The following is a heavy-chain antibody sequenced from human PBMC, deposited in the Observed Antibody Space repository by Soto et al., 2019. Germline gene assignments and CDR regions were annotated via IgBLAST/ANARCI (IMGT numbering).Heavy chain of an antibody. CDR1: GGTFSNYA. D-gene: IGHD4-17*01. V-gene: IGHV1-69*05. J-gene: IGHJ6*02. Sequence: QVQLVQSGAEVKRPGSSVRISCTTSGGTFSNYAFNWVRQAPGQGLECLGGIIPFFGTANYTQKFQGRVTXTXXESTATVYMELRTLTSEDTAIYYCAKERGYGGPYFYYAMTVWGQGTPVIVSS. CDR2: IIPFFGTA. CDR3: AKERGYGGPYFYYAMTV.